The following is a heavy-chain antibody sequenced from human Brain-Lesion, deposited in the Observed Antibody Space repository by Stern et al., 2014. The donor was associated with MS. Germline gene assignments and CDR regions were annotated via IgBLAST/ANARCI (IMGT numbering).Heavy chain of an antibody. Sequence: QLQLQESGPGLVKPSETLSLTCTVAGGSVSSTSYAWAWIRQPPGKGLEWIGTIYYSGNTYYSPSLKSRLTISLDTSTNQFFLHLRSGTAADTAVYYCAGEEDIRYCSGGSCTGNWFDPWGQGTLVTVSS. CDR3: AGEEDIRYCSGGSCTGNWFDP. D-gene: IGHD2-15*01. CDR2: IYYSGNT. J-gene: IGHJ5*02. CDR1: GGSVSSTSYA. V-gene: IGHV4-39*01.